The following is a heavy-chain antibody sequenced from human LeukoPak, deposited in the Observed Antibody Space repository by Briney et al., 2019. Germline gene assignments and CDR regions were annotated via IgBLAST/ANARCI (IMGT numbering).Heavy chain of an antibody. D-gene: IGHD2-15*01. CDR3: AREVVVAGDIDY. V-gene: IGHV4-61*01. CDR2: IYYSGST. Sequence: SETLSLTCTVSGGSVSSGSYYWSRIRQPPGKGLEWIGYIYYSGSTNYSPSLKSRVTISVDTSKNQFSLKLSSVTAADTAVYYCAREVVVAGDIDYWGQGTLVTVSS. J-gene: IGHJ4*02. CDR1: GGSVSSGSYY.